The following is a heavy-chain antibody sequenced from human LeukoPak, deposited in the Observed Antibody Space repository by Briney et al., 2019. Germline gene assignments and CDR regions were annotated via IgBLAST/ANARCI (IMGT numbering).Heavy chain of an antibody. J-gene: IGHJ4*02. D-gene: IGHD3-22*01. Sequence: GGSLRLSCAASGFTFSSYWMSWVRQAPGKGLEWVANIKQDGSEKYYVDSVKGRFTISRDNAKKSPYLQMNSLRAEDTAVYYCARDARGGYYSHFDYWGQGTLVTVSS. CDR3: ARDARGGYYSHFDY. CDR2: IKQDGSEK. CDR1: GFTFSSYW. V-gene: IGHV3-7*01.